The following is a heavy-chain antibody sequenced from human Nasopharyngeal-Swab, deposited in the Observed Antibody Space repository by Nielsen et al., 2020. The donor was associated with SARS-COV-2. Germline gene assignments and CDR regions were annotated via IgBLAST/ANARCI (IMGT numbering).Heavy chain of an antibody. CDR2: IYYSGST. V-gene: IGHV4-39*01. D-gene: IGHD5-24*01. CDR3: ARHLRRRLQLPPDAFDI. Sequence: SETLSLTCTVSGGSISSSSYYWGWIRQPPGKGLEWIGSIYYSGSTYYNPSLKSRVTISVDTSKNQFSLKLSSVTAADPAVYYCARHLRRRLQLPPDAFDIWGQGTMVTVSS. J-gene: IGHJ3*02. CDR1: GGSISSSSYY.